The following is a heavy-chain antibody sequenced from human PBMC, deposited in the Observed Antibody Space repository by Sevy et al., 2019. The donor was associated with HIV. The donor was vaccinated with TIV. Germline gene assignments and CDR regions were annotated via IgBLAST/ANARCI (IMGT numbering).Heavy chain of an antibody. CDR2: FIRMFDTA. J-gene: IGHJ6*02. Sequence: ASVKVSCKASGGTFSNYAISWVRQAPGQGLEWMGGFIRMFDTANYAQKFQGKVTLTADGSTTTAYMELSSLRSDDTAVYYCAGSYFDSSGYSPLYYYGMDVWGQGTTVTVSS. CDR1: GGTFSNYA. CDR3: AGSYFDSSGYSPLYYYGMDV. V-gene: IGHV1-69*13. D-gene: IGHD3-22*01.